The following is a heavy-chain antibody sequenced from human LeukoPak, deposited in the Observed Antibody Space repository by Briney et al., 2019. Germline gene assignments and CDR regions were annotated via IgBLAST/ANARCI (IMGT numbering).Heavy chain of an antibody. CDR3: ARNNGGARNHWFGP. Sequence: SETLSLTCTVSGGSVNSYYWSWIRQAPGKRLEWIGYIYYIGSSTYNPSLASRVSISVDTSKNHFSLTLSSVTAADTAVYYCARNNGGARNHWFGPWGQGTLVTVSS. CDR2: IYYIGSS. CDR1: GGSVNSYY. V-gene: IGHV4-59*02. J-gene: IGHJ5*02. D-gene: IGHD2-8*01.